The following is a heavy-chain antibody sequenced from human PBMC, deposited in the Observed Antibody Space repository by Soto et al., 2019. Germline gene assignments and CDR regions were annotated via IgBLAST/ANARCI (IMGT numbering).Heavy chain of an antibody. CDR1: GFTFSSYA. CDR2: ISGSGGST. J-gene: IGHJ6*02. V-gene: IGHV3-23*01. Sequence: GGSLRLSCAASGFTFSSYAMSWVRQAPGKGLEWVSAISGSGGSTYYADSVKGRFTISRDNSKNTLYLQMNSLRAEDTAVYYCAKSLYGSGSFGPNYYYYYGMDVWGQGT. D-gene: IGHD3-10*01. CDR3: AKSLYGSGSFGPNYYYYYGMDV.